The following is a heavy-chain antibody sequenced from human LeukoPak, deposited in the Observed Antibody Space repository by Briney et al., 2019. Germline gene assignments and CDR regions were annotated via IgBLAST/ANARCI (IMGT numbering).Heavy chain of an antibody. CDR1: GYTFTNYD. D-gene: IGHD2-15*01. J-gene: IGHJ4*02. V-gene: IGHV1-8*01. CDR3: AWVSLGYCSGGTCYFQDH. CDR2: MNPNSGNT. Sequence: ASVKVSCKASGYTFTNYDINWVRRATGQGLEWMGWMNPNSGNTGYAQKFQGRVTMTRSTSISTAYMELSSLTSEDTAVYYCAWVSLGYCSGGTCYFQDHWGQGTLVTVSS.